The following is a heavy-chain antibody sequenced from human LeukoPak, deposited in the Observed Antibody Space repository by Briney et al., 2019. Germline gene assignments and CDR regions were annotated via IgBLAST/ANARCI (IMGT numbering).Heavy chain of an antibody. CDR1: GYTLTELS. J-gene: IGHJ4*02. D-gene: IGHD3-3*01. Sequence: ASVKVSCKVSGYTLTELSMHWVRQAPGKGLEWMGGIIPIFGTANYAQKFQGRVTITADKSTSTAYMELSSLRSEDTAVYYCASQLSIGVVISYDYWGQGTLVTVSS. CDR3: ASQLSIGVVISYDY. CDR2: IIPIFGTA. V-gene: IGHV1-69*06.